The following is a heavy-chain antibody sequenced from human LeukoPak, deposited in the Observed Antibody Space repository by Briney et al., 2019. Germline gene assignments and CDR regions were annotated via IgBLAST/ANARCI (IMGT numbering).Heavy chain of an antibody. CDR1: GFTFSSYG. V-gene: IGHV3-30*18. D-gene: IGHD3-22*01. CDR2: ISHDGSNE. CDR3: AKVNYYDSSGYLDY. Sequence: GRSLRLSCTASGFTFSSYGMHWVRQAQGKGLEWVAVISHDGSNEYYADSVKGRFTISRDNSKNTLYLQMNSLRVEDTAVYYCAKVNYYDSSGYLDYWGQGTLVTVSS. J-gene: IGHJ4*02.